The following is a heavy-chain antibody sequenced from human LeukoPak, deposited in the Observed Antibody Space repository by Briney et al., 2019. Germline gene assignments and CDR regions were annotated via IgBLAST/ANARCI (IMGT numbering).Heavy chain of an antibody. CDR1: GGSISSGSYY. CDR3: ARHIPDITMVRGVVDAFDI. CDR2: IYTSGST. Sequence: SETLSLTCTVSGGSISSGSYYWSWIRQPAGKGLEWIGRIYTSGSTNYNPSLKSRVTISVDTSKNQFSLKLSSVTAADTAVYYCARHIPDITMVRGVVDAFDIWGQGTMVTVSS. D-gene: IGHD3-10*01. J-gene: IGHJ3*02. V-gene: IGHV4-61*02.